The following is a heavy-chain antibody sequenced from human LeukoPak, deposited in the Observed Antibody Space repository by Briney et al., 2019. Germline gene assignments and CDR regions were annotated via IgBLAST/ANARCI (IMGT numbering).Heavy chain of an antibody. V-gene: IGHV4-39*07. D-gene: IGHD3-16*02. CDR1: GGSISSSSYY. Sequence: SETLSLTCTVSGGSISSSSYYWGWIRQPPGKGLEWIGSIYYSGSTYYNPSLKSRVTISVDTSKNVFSLKLSSVTAADTAVYYCARDENGYVWGSFRAWGQGTLVTVSS. J-gene: IGHJ5*02. CDR3: ARDENGYVWGSFRA. CDR2: IYYSGST.